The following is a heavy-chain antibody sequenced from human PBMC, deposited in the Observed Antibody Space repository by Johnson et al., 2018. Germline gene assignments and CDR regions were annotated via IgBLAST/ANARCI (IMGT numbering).Heavy chain of an antibody. D-gene: IGHD4-17*01. CDR1: GFVFSGFA. Sequence: QVQLVQSGGGVVQPGRSLRLSCAASGFVFSGFAMHWARQPPGKGLEWVAIIWYDGRQEYYADFVKGRLTISRDNYKNVVYLEMSSLRVDDTAVYFCAREGNGDHGMDVWGQGTTVSVSS. CDR2: IWYDGRQE. J-gene: IGHJ6*01. CDR3: AREGNGDHGMDV. V-gene: IGHV3-33*01.